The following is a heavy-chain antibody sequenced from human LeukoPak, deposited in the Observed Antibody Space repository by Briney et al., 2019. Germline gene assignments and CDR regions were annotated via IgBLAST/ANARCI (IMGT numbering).Heavy chain of an antibody. CDR1: EFPFSSYS. CDR2: IRSCSIYI. Sequence: GGPLRLSFAASEFPFSSYSLNWAAQPQGKGREWVSLIRSCSIYIHYADSVKGRFTISRDNAKNSLYLQMNSLRAEDTAVYYCARDPWELLGAFDIWGQGTMVTVSS. V-gene: IGHV3-21*01. CDR3: ARDPWELLGAFDI. D-gene: IGHD1-26*01. J-gene: IGHJ3*02.